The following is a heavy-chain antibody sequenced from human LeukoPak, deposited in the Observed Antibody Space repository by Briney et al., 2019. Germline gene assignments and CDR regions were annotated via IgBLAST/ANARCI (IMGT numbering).Heavy chain of an antibody. CDR3: TTDRELRYDAFDI. D-gene: IGHD1-7*01. V-gene: IGHV3-15*01. CDR2: IKSKTDGGTT. Sequence: GGSLRLSCAASGFTFSNAWMSWVRQAPGKGLEWVGPIKSKTDGGTTAYAAPVKGRFTISRDDTKNTLYLQMNRLKTEDTAVYYCTTDRELRYDAFDIWGQGTMVTVSS. CDR1: GFTFSNAW. J-gene: IGHJ3*02.